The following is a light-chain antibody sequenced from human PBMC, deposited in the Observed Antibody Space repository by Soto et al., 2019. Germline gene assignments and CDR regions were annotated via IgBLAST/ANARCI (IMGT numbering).Light chain of an antibody. CDR1: QTISSQY. Sequence: EIVLTQSPGTLSVSPGERATLSCRSSQTISSQYLAWYQQKHGQAPSLLIYGTSSRATGTPDRFSGSGSGTDSTLTISRLEPEDSAIYYCQQYGSWTFGQGTKVEIK. V-gene: IGKV3-20*01. J-gene: IGKJ1*01. CDR3: QQYGSWT. CDR2: GTS.